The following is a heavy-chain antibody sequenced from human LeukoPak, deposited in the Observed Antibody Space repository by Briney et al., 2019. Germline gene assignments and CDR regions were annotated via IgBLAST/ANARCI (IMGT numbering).Heavy chain of an antibody. CDR3: ARTCSSSSCYMVH. Sequence: GAPVKVSCTASGYTFTAYYMHWVRQAPGQGLEWMGWIRVYNGNTNYAQNLQGRVSLTTDTSTSTAYMELRSLRSDDTAVYYCARTCSSSSCYMVHWGQGTLVTVSS. V-gene: IGHV1-18*04. D-gene: IGHD2-2*02. CDR2: IRVYNGNT. J-gene: IGHJ4*02. CDR1: GYTFTAYY.